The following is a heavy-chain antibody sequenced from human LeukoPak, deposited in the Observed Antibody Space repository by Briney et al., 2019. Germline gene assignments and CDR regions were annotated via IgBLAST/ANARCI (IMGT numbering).Heavy chain of an antibody. CDR3: ARTYCTNGVCYVYYFDY. Sequence: GGSLRLSCAASGFTFSSYSMNWVRQAPGKGLEWVSSISSSSSYIYYADSVKGRFTISRDNAKNSLYLQMNSLRAEDTAVYYCARTYCTNGVCYVYYFDYWGQGTLVTVSS. CDR2: ISSSSSYI. D-gene: IGHD2-8*01. J-gene: IGHJ4*02. V-gene: IGHV3-21*01. CDR1: GFTFSSYS.